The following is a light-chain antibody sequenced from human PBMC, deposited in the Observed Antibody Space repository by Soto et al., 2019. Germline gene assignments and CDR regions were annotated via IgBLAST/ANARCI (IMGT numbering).Light chain of an antibody. CDR1: SSDVGSYNL. CDR2: EGS. J-gene: IGLJ3*02. CDR3: CSYAGSRV. V-gene: IGLV2-23*01. Sequence: QSALTQPASVSGSPGQSITISCTGTSSDVGSYNLVSWYQQHPGKAPKLMIYEGSKRPSGVSNRFSGSKSGNTASLTISGLPDEDEADYYCCSYAGSRVFGGGTKVTV.